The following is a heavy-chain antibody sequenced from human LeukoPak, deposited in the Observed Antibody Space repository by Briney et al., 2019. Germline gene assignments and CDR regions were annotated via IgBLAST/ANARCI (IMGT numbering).Heavy chain of an antibody. D-gene: IGHD2-21*02. CDR3: PRDRGAYCGGDCYLGFDY. V-gene: IGHV3-21*01. J-gene: IGHJ4*01. CDR2: IAGSSGYI. Sequence: GGSLRPSCAASGFTFSSYTMNWVRQAPGKGLEWVSSIAGSSGYISYADSVKGRFTISRDNAKKSLYLQMTSLTAEDTAVYYCPRDRGAYCGGDCYLGFDYWGRGTLVTVSS. CDR1: GFTFSSYT.